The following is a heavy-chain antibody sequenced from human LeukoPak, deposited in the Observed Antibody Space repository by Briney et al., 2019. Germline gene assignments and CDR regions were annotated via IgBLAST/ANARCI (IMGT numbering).Heavy chain of an antibody. Sequence: GGSLRLSCAASGFTFSSYGMHWVRQAPGKGLEWVAFIKYDGSNKHNAESVKGRFTISRDNSKNTLYLQMNSLRAEDTAVYYCAKAYTTGLEPWGQGTLVTVSS. D-gene: IGHD4-17*01. J-gene: IGHJ5*02. CDR1: GFTFSSYG. CDR2: IKYDGSNK. V-gene: IGHV3-30*02. CDR3: AKAYTTGLEP.